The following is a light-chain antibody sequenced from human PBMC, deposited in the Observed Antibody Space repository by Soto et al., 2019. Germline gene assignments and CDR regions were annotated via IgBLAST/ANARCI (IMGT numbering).Light chain of an antibody. CDR2: GAS. CDR1: QSVRSN. J-gene: IGKJ1*01. CDR3: QQYGSSGT. Sequence: VMTQSPTTLSESPGESPTLSCRASQSVRSNLAWYQQKPGQAPRLLIYGASNRATGIPDRFSGSGSGTDFTLTISRLEPEDFAVYYCQQYGSSGTFAQGTKVDI. V-gene: IGKV3-20*01.